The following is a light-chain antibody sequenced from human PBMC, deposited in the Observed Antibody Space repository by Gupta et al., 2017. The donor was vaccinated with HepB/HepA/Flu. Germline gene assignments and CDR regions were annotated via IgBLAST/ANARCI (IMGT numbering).Light chain of an antibody. CDR1: SSNIGNNY. Sequence: QSALTQPPSVSAAPGQKVTISCSGSSSNIGNNYVSWYQQFPGTAPKLLMYENNKRPSGIPDRFSGSKSGTSATLGITGLQTGDEADYYCGTWDSSLSAWVFGAGTKLTVL. V-gene: IGLV1-51*02. CDR2: ENN. J-gene: IGLJ3*02. CDR3: GTWDSSLSAWV.